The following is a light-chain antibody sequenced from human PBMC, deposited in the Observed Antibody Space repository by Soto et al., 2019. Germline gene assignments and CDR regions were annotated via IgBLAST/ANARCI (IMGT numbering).Light chain of an antibody. CDR3: QQYGSSPRT. CDR2: GAS. V-gene: IGKV3-20*01. Sequence: EIVMTPSRATRSVSPGDTATLSCRASQSVSSSYLACYQQKPGQPPRPLIYGASSRATGIPDRFSGSWSGTDFTLTISRLEPEDFAVYYCQQYGSSPRTFGQGTKVDIK. J-gene: IGKJ1*01. CDR1: QSVSSSY.